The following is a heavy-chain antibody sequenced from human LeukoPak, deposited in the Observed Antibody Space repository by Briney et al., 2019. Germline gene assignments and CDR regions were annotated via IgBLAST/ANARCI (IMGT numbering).Heavy chain of an antibody. V-gene: IGHV1-46*01. CDR3: ARVFLPLAVAGSMRTNYYYYMDV. D-gene: IGHD6-19*01. CDR2: ISPSGGST. Sequence: GASVKVSCKASGYTFTRYYMHWVRQAPGQGLEWMGIISPSGGSTTYAQKFQGRVTMTTDTSTSTAYMELRSLRSDDTAVYYCARVFLPLAVAGSMRTNYYYYMDVWGKGTTVTVSS. CDR1: GYTFTRYY. J-gene: IGHJ6*03.